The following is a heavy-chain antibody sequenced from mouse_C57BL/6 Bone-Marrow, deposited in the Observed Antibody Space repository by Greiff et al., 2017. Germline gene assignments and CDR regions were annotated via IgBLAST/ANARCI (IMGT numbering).Heavy chain of an antibody. D-gene: IGHD2-1*01. CDR1: GYTFTDYY. V-gene: IGHV1-76*01. J-gene: IGHJ4*01. CDR2: IYPGSGNT. Sequence: QVQLQQSGAELVRPGASVKLSCKASGYTFTDYYINWVKQRPGQGLEWIARIYPGSGNTYYNEKFKGKATLTAEKSSSTAYMQLSSLTSEDSAVYFCARRGIYYGNYDAMDYWGQGTSVTVSS. CDR3: ARRGIYYGNYDAMDY.